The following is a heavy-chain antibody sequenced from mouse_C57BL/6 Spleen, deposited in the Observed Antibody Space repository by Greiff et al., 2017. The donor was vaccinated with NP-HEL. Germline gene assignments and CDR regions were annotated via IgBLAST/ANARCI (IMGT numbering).Heavy chain of an antibody. D-gene: IGHD1-1*01. Sequence: QVQLKESGAELARPGASVKLSCKASGYTFTSYGISWVKQRTGQGLEWIGEIYPRSGNTYYIEKFKGKATLTADKSSSTAYMELRSLTSEDSAVYFCARGGSYGSSYDYAMDYWGQGTSVTVSS. CDR2: IYPRSGNT. CDR3: ARGGSYGSSYDYAMDY. V-gene: IGHV1-81*01. J-gene: IGHJ4*01. CDR1: GYTFTSYG.